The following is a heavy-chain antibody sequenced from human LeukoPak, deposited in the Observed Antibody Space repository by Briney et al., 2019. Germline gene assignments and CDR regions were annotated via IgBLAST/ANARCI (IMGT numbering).Heavy chain of an antibody. CDR2: IYHSGST. CDR3: ARDVYYDFWSGYYHPYGMDV. CDR1: GGSFSSSNW. J-gene: IGHJ6*02. Sequence: NPSGTLSLTCAVSGGSFSSSNWWSWVRQPPGKGLEWIGEIYHSGSTNYNPSLKSRVTISVDKSKNQFSLKLSSVTAADTAVYYCARDVYYDFWSGYYHPYGMDVWGQGTTVTVSS. D-gene: IGHD3-3*01. V-gene: IGHV4-4*02.